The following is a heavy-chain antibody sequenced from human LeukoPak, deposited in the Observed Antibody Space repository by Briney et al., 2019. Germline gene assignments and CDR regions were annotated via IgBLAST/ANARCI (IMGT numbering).Heavy chain of an antibody. CDR3: ASRNDILTGYVFDF. CDR1: GGSVSSSIHY. D-gene: IGHD3-9*01. CDR2: IYYSGST. V-gene: IGHV4-39*01. Sequence: SETLSLTCTVSGGSVSSSIHYWGWIRQPPGKGLEWIGSIYYSGSTSYNPSLKSRVTISIDTSKNQFSLKLTSVTAADTAVYYCASRNDILTGYVFDFWGQGTLVTVSS. J-gene: IGHJ4*02.